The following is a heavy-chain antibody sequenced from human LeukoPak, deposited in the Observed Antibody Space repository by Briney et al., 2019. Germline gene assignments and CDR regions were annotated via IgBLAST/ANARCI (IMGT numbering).Heavy chain of an antibody. CDR1: GYTFTSYA. Sequence: ASVKVSCKASGYTFTSYAIQWVRQAPGQRLEWMGRINAGHGDTKYSQKFQGRVTITRDTSASTAYMELSSLRSEDTAVYYCAREYNWPAYGMDVWGQGTTVTVS. CDR3: AREYNWPAYGMDV. J-gene: IGHJ6*02. D-gene: IGHD1-20*01. CDR2: INAGHGDT. V-gene: IGHV1-3*01.